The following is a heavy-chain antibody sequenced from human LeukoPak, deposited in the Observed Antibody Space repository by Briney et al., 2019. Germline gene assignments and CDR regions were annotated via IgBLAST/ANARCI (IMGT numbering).Heavy chain of an antibody. CDR2: INPNSGGT. J-gene: IGHJ6*03. Sequence: VASVKVSCKASVYTFTGYYMHWVRQAPGQGLEWMGGINPNSGGTNYAQNIQGRVTMTSDMSISTAYMEWSRLRSDDTAVYYWAKGHCSGGICDYYYMDVWGKGTTVTVSS. CDR1: VYTFTGYY. D-gene: IGHD2-15*01. CDR3: AKGHCSGGICDYYYMDV. V-gene: IGHV1-2*02.